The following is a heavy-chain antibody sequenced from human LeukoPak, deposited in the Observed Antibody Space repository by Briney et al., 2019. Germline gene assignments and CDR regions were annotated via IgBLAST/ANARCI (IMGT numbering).Heavy chain of an antibody. J-gene: IGHJ4*02. CDR1: GFTFSSYE. CDR3: AREDGGYGAYVGY. V-gene: IGHV3-48*03. D-gene: IGHD4-17*01. CDR2: ISSSGNTI. Sequence: PGEALRLSCAASGFTFSSYEMNWVRQAPGKGLEWVSYISSSGNTIFYADSVKGRFTLSRDNAKNSLFLQMNSLRAEDTAVYYCAREDGGYGAYVGYWGQGTLVTVSS.